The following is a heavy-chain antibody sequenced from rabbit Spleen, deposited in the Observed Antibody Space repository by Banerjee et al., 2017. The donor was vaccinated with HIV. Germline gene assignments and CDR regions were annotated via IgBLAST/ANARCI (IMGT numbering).Heavy chain of an antibody. D-gene: IGHD5-1*01. V-gene: IGHV1S45*01. J-gene: IGHJ4*01. CDR1: GVSLNDKDV. CDR3: ARAGEGGDGYLNL. CDR2: INIVTGKS. Sequence: EQLEESGGGLVKPEGSLTLTCKASGVSLNDKDVMCWVRQAPGKGLEWIAGINIVTGKSVYASWAKGRFIMSRTSSTTVTLQMTSLTAADTATYFCARAGEGGDGYLNLWGQGTLVTVS.